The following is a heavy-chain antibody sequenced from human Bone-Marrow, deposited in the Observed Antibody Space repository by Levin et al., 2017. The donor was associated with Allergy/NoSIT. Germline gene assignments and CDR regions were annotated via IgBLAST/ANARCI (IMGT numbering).Heavy chain of an antibody. CDR3: ARDSSRNGMDV. Sequence: GESLKISCAASGFIVSTYDIHWVRQVVGKGLEWVAESGTASDSYYSDSVKGRFTISRENSKNSVYLQMNSLRDGDTAVYFCARDSSRNGMDVWGQGTTVTVSS. CDR2: SGTASDS. CDR1: GFIVSTYD. V-gene: IGHV3-13*01. J-gene: IGHJ6*02. D-gene: IGHD6-6*01.